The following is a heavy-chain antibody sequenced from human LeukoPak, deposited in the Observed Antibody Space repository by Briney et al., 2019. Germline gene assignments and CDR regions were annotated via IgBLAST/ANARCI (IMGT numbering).Heavy chain of an antibody. CDR3: ARGTMFPYYFDY. Sequence: SETLSLTCAVYGGSFSGYYWGWIRQPPGEWLEWIGSIYYSGSTYYNPSLKSRVIISVDTSKNQFSLKLSSVTAADTAVYYCARGTMFPYYFDYWGQGTLVTVSS. CDR2: IYYSGST. J-gene: IGHJ4*02. D-gene: IGHD3-10*02. V-gene: IGHV4-34*01. CDR1: GGSFSGYY.